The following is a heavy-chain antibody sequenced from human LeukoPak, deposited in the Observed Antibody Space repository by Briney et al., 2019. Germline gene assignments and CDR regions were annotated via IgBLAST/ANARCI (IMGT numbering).Heavy chain of an antibody. CDR1: GGSISSSGYY. D-gene: IGHD2-8*02. J-gene: IGHJ4*02. CDR2: IHYSGST. V-gene: IGHV4-39*01. CDR3: GYCTGYGYVSIDY. Sequence: SETLSLTCTVSGGSISSSGYYWGWIRQPPGKGLEWIGSIHYSGSTYYNPSLKSRVTISVDTSKNQFSLKLGSVTAADTAVFYCGYCTGYGYVSIDYWGQGTLVTVSS.